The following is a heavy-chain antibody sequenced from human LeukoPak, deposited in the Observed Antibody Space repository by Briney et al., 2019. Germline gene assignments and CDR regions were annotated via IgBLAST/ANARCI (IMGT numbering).Heavy chain of an antibody. J-gene: IGHJ6*03. CDR2: INPNSGGT. CDR3: ARGQWEPGSYYYYYYMDV. Sequence: ASVKVSCKASGYTFTGYYMHWVRQAPGQGLEWMGWINPNSGGTNYAQKFQGRVTMTRDTSISTAYMELSRLRSDDTAVYYCARGQWEPGSYYYYYYMDVWGKGTTVTVSS. D-gene: IGHD1-26*01. CDR1: GYTFTGYY. V-gene: IGHV1-2*02.